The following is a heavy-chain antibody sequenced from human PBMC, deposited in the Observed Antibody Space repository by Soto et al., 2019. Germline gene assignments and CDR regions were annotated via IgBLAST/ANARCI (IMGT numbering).Heavy chain of an antibody. V-gene: IGHV1-18*04. J-gene: IGHJ5*02. CDR3: ARGPRYCSTTTCFSGVTWFDP. CDR2: ISSYNGNT. D-gene: IGHD2-2*01. Sequence: QVQLVQSGAEVKKPGASVKVSCKASGYTFTNYGISWVRQAPGQGLEWMGWISSYNGNTNYAQKVQGRVTLTTDSSTSTTYMELRSLRSDDTAVYYCARGPRYCSTTTCFSGVTWFDPWGQGTLVTVSS. CDR1: GYTFTNYG.